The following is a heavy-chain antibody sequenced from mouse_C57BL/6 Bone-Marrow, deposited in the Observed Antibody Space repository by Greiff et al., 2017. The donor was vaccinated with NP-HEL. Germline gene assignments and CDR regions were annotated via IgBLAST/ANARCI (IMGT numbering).Heavy chain of an antibody. CDR3: ARGSTTVVAGPNFDY. Sequence: QVQLKQPGAELVRPGTSVKLSCKASGYTFTSYWMHWVKQRPGQGLEWIGVIDPSDSYTNYNQKFKGKATLTVDTSSSTAYMQLSSLTSEDSAVYYCARGSTTVVAGPNFDYWGQGTTLTVSS. CDR1: GYTFTSYW. J-gene: IGHJ2*01. V-gene: IGHV1-59*01. D-gene: IGHD1-1*01. CDR2: IDPSDSYT.